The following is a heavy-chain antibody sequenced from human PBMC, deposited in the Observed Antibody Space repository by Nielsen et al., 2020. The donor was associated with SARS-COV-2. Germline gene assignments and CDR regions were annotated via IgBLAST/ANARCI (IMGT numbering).Heavy chain of an antibody. CDR1: GFTFSSYA. V-gene: IGHV3-30-3*01. D-gene: IGHD6-13*01. CDR2: ISYDGSNK. CDR3: ARAPGYSSIWGLTFDY. Sequence: GGSLRLSCAASGFTFSSYAMHWVRQAPGKGLEWVAVISYDGSNKYYADSVKGRFTISRDNSKNTLYLQMNSLRAEDTAVYYCARAPGYSSIWGLTFDYWGQGTLVTVSS. J-gene: IGHJ4*02.